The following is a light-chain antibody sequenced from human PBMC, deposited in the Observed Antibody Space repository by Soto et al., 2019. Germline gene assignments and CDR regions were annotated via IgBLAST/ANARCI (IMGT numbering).Light chain of an antibody. Sequence: EIVLTQSPGTLSLSPGERATLSCRASQSVSSSYLAWYQQKPGQAPRLLIYGASSRATGIPDRFSGSGSGKDFTLTISRLEPEVLAVYYCQQYGSSPPMYTFGQGT. V-gene: IGKV3-20*01. CDR1: QSVSSSY. CDR3: QQYGSSPPMYT. CDR2: GAS. J-gene: IGKJ2*01.